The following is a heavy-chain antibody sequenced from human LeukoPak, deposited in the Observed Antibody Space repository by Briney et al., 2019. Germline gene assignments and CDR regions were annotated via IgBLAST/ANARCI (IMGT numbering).Heavy chain of an antibody. CDR2: ISAYNGNT. V-gene: IGHV1-18*04. Sequence: ASVKVSCKASGYTFTGYYMHWVRQAPGQGLEWMGWISAYNGNTNYAQKLQGRVTMTTDTSTSTAYMELRSLRSDDTAVYYCARGSGWYSYYYGMDVWGQGTTVTVSS. J-gene: IGHJ6*02. CDR3: ARGSGWYSYYYGMDV. CDR1: GYTFTGYY. D-gene: IGHD6-19*01.